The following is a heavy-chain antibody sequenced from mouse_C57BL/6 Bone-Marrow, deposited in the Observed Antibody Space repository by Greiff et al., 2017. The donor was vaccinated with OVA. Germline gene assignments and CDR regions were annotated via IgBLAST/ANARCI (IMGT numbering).Heavy chain of an antibody. CDR1: GYSITSDY. CDR3: ARADDYDPYAMDY. D-gene: IGHD2-4*01. Sequence: EVQLVESGPGLAKPSQTLSLTCSVTGYSITSDYWNWIRKFPGNKLEYMGYISYSGSTYYNPSLKSRISITRDTSKNQYYLQLNSVTTEDTATYYGARADDYDPYAMDYWGQGTSVTVSS. V-gene: IGHV3-8*01. J-gene: IGHJ4*01. CDR2: ISYSGST.